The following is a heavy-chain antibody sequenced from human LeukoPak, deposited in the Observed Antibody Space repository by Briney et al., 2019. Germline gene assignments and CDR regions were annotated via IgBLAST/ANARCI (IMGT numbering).Heavy chain of an antibody. V-gene: IGHV4-39*01. CDR3: ARYSSSLGFDY. J-gene: IGHJ4*02. CDR1: GGSISSSSYY. Sequence: PSETLSLTCTVSGGSISSSSYYWGWIRQPPGKGLEWIGSIYYSGSTYYNPSLKSRVTISVDTSKNQFSLKLSSVTAADTAVYYCARYSSSLGFDYWGQGTLVTVSS. CDR2: IYYSGST. D-gene: IGHD6-6*01.